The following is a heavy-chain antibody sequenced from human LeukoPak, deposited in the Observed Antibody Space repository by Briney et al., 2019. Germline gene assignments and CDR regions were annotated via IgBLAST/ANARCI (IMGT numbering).Heavy chain of an antibody. J-gene: IGHJ4*02. V-gene: IGHV4-34*01. D-gene: IGHD6-6*01. CDR1: GGSFSGYY. CDR3: ARALISREIDY. Sequence: SETLSLTCAVYGGSFSGYYWSWIRQPPGKGLEWIGEINHSGSTNYNPSLNSRATISVDTSKNQFSLKLSAVTAADTAVYYCARALISREIDYWGQGTLVTVSS. CDR2: INHSGST.